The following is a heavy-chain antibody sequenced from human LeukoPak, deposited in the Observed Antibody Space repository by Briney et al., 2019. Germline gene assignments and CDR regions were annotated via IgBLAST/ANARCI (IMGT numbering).Heavy chain of an antibody. CDR2: INHSGST. CDR1: GGSFSGYY. CDR3: ARPGYSSGWNFDY. D-gene: IGHD6-19*01. J-gene: IGHJ4*02. Sequence: PSETLSLTCAVYGGSFSGYYWSWIRQPPGKGLEWIGEINHSGSTNYNPPLKSRVTISVDTSKNQFSLKLSSVTAADTAVYYCARPGYSSGWNFDYWGQGTLVTVSS. V-gene: IGHV4-34*01.